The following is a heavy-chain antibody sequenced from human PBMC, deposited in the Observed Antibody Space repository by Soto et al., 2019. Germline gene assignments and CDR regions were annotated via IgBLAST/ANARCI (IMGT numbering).Heavy chain of an antibody. D-gene: IGHD6-13*01. CDR2: IIPIFRTA. J-gene: IGHJ4*02. CDR3: ARLWGIAPRDD. CDR1: GGTFSTYS. V-gene: IGHV1-69*12. Sequence: QVQRVQSGAEVKKPGSSVKVSCRASGGTFSTYSISWVRQAPGQGLEWMGGIIPIFRTANYAQKFQGRVTIPADESTSTTYIELSSLTSEDTAVEFCARLWGIAPRDDWGQVALVTVS.